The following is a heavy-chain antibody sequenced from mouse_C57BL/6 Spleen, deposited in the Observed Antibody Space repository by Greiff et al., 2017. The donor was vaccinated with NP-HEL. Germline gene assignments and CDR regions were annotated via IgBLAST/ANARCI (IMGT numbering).Heavy chain of an antibody. CDR3: ARPYYSNYDWYFDV. D-gene: IGHD2-5*01. CDR2: IYPGDGDT. J-gene: IGHJ1*03. Sequence: VQLQQSGAELVKPGASVKISCKASGYAFSSYWMNWVKQRPGKGLEWIGQIYPGDGDTNYNGKFKGKATLTADKSSSTAYMQLSSLTSEDSAVYFCARPYYSNYDWYFDVWGTGTTVAASS. CDR1: GYAFSSYW. V-gene: IGHV1-80*01.